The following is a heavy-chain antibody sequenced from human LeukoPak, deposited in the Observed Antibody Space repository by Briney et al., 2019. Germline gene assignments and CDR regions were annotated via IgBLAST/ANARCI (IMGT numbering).Heavy chain of an antibody. CDR3: ARGEIAAAGTLYFDY. CDR1: GVSISSSNW. D-gene: IGHD6-13*01. J-gene: IGHJ4*02. CDR2: IYHSGST. V-gene: IGHV4-4*02. Sequence: SETLSLTCAVSGVSISSSNWWSWVRQPPGKGLEWIGEIYHSGSTNYNPSLKNRVTISVDKSKNQFSLKLSSVTAADTAVYYCARGEIAAAGTLYFDYWGQGTLVTVSS.